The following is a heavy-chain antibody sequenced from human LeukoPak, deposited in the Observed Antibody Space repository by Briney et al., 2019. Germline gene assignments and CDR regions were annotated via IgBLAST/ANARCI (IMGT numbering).Heavy chain of an antibody. CDR1: GYTFTSYD. D-gene: IGHD3-22*01. V-gene: IGHV1-2*02. CDR2: INPNSGGT. J-gene: IGHJ1*01. Sequence: ASVKVSCKASGYTFTSYDISWVRQAPGQGLEWMGWINPNSGGTNYAQKFQGRVTMTRDTSISTAYMELSRLRSDDTAVYYCARDSYYDSSGYYSSEYFQHWGQGTLVTVSS. CDR3: ARDSYYDSSGYYSSEYFQH.